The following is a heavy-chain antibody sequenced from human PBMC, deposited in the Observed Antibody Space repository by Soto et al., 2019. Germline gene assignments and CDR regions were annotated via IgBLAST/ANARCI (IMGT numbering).Heavy chain of an antibody. J-gene: IGHJ4*02. D-gene: IGHD6-19*01. CDR3: AALYSSGWYVLF. CDR2: ISYRGST. V-gene: IGHV4-59*01. Sequence: QVQLQESGPGLVKPSETLSLTCSVSGASIRTYFWSWIRQPPGKGLEWIGYISYRGSTTYYNPSLKSRVTMSADTSKNQFSLRLNSVTAADTAVYSCAALYSSGWYVLFWGQGTLVTVSS. CDR1: GASIRTYF.